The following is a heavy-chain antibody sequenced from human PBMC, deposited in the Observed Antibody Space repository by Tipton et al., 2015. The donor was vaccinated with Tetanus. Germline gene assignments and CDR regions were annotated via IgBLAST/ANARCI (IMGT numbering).Heavy chain of an antibody. CDR2: VYYTGST. J-gene: IGHJ4*02. D-gene: IGHD1-1*01. CDR3: ARANNDFPKKGPFDS. Sequence: TLSLTCTVSGGAISSGGYYWSWIRQPPGKGLEWIGYVYYTGSTDYNPSLKSRVTISVDTSKSQFSLNLESVTAADTAFYYCARANNDFPKKGPFDSWGQGTLVIVSS. CDR1: GGAISSGGYY. V-gene: IGHV4-61*08.